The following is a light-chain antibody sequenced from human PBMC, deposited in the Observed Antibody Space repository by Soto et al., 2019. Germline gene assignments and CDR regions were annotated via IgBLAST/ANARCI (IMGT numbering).Light chain of an antibody. Sequence: QSVLTQPASVSGSPGQSITISCTGTSNDVGGYNFVSWYQQHPGKAPKFMIYHVTNRPSGVSDRFSGSKSGNTASLTISGLQAEDEADYYCSSYTSSNTLLFGGGTKLTVL. CDR2: HVT. CDR3: SSYTSSNTLL. V-gene: IGLV2-14*01. J-gene: IGLJ2*01. CDR1: SNDVGGYNF.